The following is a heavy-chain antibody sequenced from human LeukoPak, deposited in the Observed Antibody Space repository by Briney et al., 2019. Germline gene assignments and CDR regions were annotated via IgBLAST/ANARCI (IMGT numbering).Heavy chain of an antibody. CDR2: ISHSGST. CDR1: GGSLSGYS. V-gene: IGHV4-34*01. CDR3: ARLRPRAWLPRGPDAA. J-gene: IGHJ4*02. Sequence: PSETLSLTCAVYGGSLSGYSRSWIRQPPGKGLEWIGEISHSGSTNYNPSLKTRVTISIDTSKNQFSLKLSSVTAADTAVYYCARLRPRAWLPRGPDAAWGQGTLVTVSS. D-gene: IGHD5-24*01.